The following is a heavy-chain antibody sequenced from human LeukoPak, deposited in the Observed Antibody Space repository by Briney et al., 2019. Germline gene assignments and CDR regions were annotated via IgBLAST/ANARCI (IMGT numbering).Heavy chain of an antibody. CDR3: ARVKVLREIDRNWFDP. D-gene: IGHD3-10*01. CDR2: IKQDGSEK. J-gene: IGHJ5*02. V-gene: IGHV3-7*01. CDR1: GFTFSSYW. Sequence: PGGSLRLSCAASGFTFSSYWMSWVRQAPGKGLEWVANIKQDGSEKYYVDSVKGRFTISRDNAKNSLYLQMNSLRAEDTAVYYCARVKVLREIDRNWFDPWGQGTLVTVSS.